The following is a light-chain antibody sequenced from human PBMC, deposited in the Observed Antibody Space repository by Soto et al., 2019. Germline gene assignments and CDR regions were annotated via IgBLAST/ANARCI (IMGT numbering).Light chain of an antibody. CDR3: EQFNDYPIT. V-gene: IGKV1-5*01. CDR1: QSVGGW. Sequence: NQLPQSPSSRSASVSNSLTITVRASQSVGGWLAWYQQKPGKAPKLLIYNASSLEGGVPSKFSGSGSGTDFTFTISSLQSEDFATYYCEQFNDYPITFGQGTRLEIK. J-gene: IGKJ5*01. CDR2: NAS.